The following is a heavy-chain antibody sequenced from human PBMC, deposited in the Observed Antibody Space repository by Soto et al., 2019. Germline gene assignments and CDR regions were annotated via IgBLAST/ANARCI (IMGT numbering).Heavy chain of an antibody. CDR3: ARGGASVKTPFDY. D-gene: IGHD4-17*01. J-gene: IGHJ4*02. CDR1: GFAFSDPY. CDR2: ISSSGSTI. Sequence: QVQLVESGGGLVKPGGSLRLSCAASGFAFSDPYMSWIRQAPGKGLEWISYISSSGSTIYYADSVKGRFTISRDNAKKSLYLQMDSLTADDTAVYYCARGGASVKTPFDYWGQGTQVTVSS. V-gene: IGHV3-11*01.